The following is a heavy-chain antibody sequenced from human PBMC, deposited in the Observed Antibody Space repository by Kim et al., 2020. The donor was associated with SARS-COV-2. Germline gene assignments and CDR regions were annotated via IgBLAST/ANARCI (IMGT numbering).Heavy chain of an antibody. Sequence: SVKVSCKASGGTFSSYAISWVRQAPGQGLEWMGGIIPIFGTANYAQKFQGRVTITADESTSTAYMELSSLRSEDTAVYYCVSVRARTVYYYGMDVWGQGTTVTVSS. CDR3: VSVRARTVYYYGMDV. CDR2: IIPIFGTA. J-gene: IGHJ6*02. D-gene: IGHD1-1*01. CDR1: GGTFSSYA. V-gene: IGHV1-69*13.